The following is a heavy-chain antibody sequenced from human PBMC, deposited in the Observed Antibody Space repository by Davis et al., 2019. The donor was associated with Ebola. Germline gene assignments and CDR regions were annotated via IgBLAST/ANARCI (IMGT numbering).Heavy chain of an antibody. CDR3: ARDMTTVKAMDV. V-gene: IGHV1-69*13. D-gene: IGHD4-11*01. CDR2: NIPIFGTA. Sequence: SAQVSCNASSGTFISYAIICVRHPPRQGLEWMGGNIPIFGTANYAQKFQGRVTITADESTSTAYMELSSLRSEDTAVYYCARDMTTVKAMDVWGQGTTVTVSS. J-gene: IGHJ6*02. CDR1: SGTFISYA.